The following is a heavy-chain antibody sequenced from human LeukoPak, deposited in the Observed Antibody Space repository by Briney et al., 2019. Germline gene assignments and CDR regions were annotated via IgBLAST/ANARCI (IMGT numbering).Heavy chain of an antibody. D-gene: IGHD3-10*01. CDR1: GFTFSSYN. CDR3: SDVSGSY. V-gene: IGHV3-21*01. J-gene: IGHJ4*02. CDR2: ISSSSSHI. Sequence: GGSLRLSCAASGFTFSSYNMNWVRQAPGKGLEWVSFISSSSSHIYYADSVKGRFTISRDNAKKSLYLQMNSLRAEDTAVYYCSDVSGSYWGQGTLVTVSS.